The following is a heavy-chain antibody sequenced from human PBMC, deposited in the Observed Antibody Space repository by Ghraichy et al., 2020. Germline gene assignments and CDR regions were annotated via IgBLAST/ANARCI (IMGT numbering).Heavy chain of an antibody. J-gene: IGHJ6*03. CDR2: ISSSGSTI. D-gene: IGHD3-3*01. CDR3: ARHPYYDFWSGYYNAQLSYYYYYMDV. V-gene: IGHV3-11*01. Sequence: GGSLRLSCAASGFTFSDYYMSWIRQAPGKGLEWVSYISSSGSTIYYADSVKGRFTISRDNAKNSLYLQMNSLRAEDTAVYYCARHPYYDFWSGYYNAQLSYYYYYMDVWGKGTTVTVSS. CDR1: GFTFSDYY.